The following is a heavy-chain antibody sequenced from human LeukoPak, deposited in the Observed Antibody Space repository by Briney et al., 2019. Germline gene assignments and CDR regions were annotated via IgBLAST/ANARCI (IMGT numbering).Heavy chain of an antibody. Sequence: NASETLSLTCTVSGGSISSYYWSWIRQPPGKGLEWIGYIYYSGSTNYNPSLKSRVTMSVDTSKNQFSLKLSSVTAADTAVYYCARGTTMVREYNWFDPWGQGTLVTVSS. CDR3: ARGTTMVREYNWFDP. CDR2: IYYSGST. V-gene: IGHV4-59*12. J-gene: IGHJ5*02. CDR1: GGSISSYY. D-gene: IGHD3-10*01.